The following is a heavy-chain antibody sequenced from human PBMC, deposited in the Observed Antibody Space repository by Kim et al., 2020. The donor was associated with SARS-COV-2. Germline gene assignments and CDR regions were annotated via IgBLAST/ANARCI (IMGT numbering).Heavy chain of an antibody. J-gene: IGHJ5*02. D-gene: IGHD6-6*01. V-gene: IGHV1-24*01. CDR1: GYTLTELS. CDR3: ATAPALVRDGWFDP. CDR2: FDPEDGET. Sequence: ASVKVSCKVSGYTLTELSMHWVRQAPGKGLELMGGFDPEDGETIYAQKFQGRVTMTEDTSTDTAYMELSSLRSEDTAVYYCATAPALVRDGWFDPWGQGTLVTVSS.